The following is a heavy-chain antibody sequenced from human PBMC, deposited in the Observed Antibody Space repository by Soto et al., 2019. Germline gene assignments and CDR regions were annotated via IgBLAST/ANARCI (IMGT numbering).Heavy chain of an antibody. D-gene: IGHD4-17*01. CDR2: VSGSSSYI. J-gene: IGHJ3*01. CDR3: ARDLRGHYGP. CDR1: DDSISSGS. Sequence: ETLSLTCAVSDDSISSGSYWGWVRQAPGKGLEWVSSVSGSSSYIYYADSVKGRFTVSRDNANNLVFLQMNGLRPEDTAMYYCARDLRGHYGPWGQGTMVTVSS. V-gene: IGHV3-21*06.